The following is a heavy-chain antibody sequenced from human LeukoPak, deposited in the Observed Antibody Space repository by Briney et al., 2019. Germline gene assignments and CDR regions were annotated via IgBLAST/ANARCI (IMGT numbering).Heavy chain of an antibody. CDR3: ARGRGEGRGIAMIRGVRAPSYNWFDP. CDR2: IYYSGST. D-gene: IGHD3-10*01. CDR1: GGSISSSSYY. V-gene: IGHV4-39*07. Sequence: SETLSLTCTVSGGSISSSSYYWGWIRQPPGTGLEWIGSIYYSGSTYYNPSLKSRVTISVDTSKNQFSRQLSSVPAADMAVYYCARGRGEGRGIAMIRGVRAPSYNWFDPWGHGSLVTVSS. J-gene: IGHJ5*02.